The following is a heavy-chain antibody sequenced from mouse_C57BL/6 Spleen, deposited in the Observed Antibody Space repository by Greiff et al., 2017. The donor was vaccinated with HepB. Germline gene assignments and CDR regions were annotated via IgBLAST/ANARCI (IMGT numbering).Heavy chain of an antibody. CDR3: ARTIYYDYDGGFAY. J-gene: IGHJ3*01. V-gene: IGHV5-17*01. Sequence: EVKLMESGGGLVKPGGSLKLSCAASGFTFSDYGMHWVRQAPEKGLEWVAYISSGSSTIYYADTVKGRFTISRDNAKNTLFLQMTSLRSEDTAMYYCARTIYYDYDGGFAYWGQGTLVTVSA. CDR2: ISSGSSTI. D-gene: IGHD2-4*01. CDR1: GFTFSDYG.